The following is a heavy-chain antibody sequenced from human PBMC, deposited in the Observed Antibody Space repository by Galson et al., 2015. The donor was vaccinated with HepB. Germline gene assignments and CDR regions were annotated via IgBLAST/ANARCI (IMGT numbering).Heavy chain of an antibody. J-gene: IGHJ6*02. D-gene: IGHD6-13*01. CDR2: IYSGGST. CDR3: ASTSQLDYYGMDV. Sequence: SLRLSCAASGFTVSSNYMSWVRQAPGKGLEWVSVIYSGGSTYYADSVKGRFTISRDNSKNTLYLQMNSLRAEDTAVYYCASTSQLDYYGMDVWGQGTTVTVSS. V-gene: IGHV3-66*02. CDR1: GFTVSSNY.